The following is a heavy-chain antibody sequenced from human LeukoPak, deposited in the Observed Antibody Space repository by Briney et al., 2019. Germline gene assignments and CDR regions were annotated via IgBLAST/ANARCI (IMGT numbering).Heavy chain of an antibody. V-gene: IGHV3-23*01. D-gene: IGHD2-15*01. J-gene: IGHJ4*02. CDR3: ARWVVAARDY. CDR1: GFTFSSYA. CDR2: ISGSGGST. Sequence: PGGSLRLSCAASGFTFSSYAMSWVRQAPGKRLEWVSAISGSGGSTYYADSVKGRFTISRDNSKNTLYLQMNSLRAEDTAVYYCARWVVAARDYWGQGTLVTVSS.